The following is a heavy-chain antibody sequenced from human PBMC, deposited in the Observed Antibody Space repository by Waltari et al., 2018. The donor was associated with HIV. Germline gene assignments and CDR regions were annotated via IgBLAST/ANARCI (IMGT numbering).Heavy chain of an antibody. CDR1: GYTFTSYD. CDR2: MNPNSGNT. V-gene: IGHV1-8*01. Sequence: QVQLVQSGAEVKKPGASVKVSCKASGYTFTSYDINWVRQATGQGLEWMGWMNPNSGNTGYAQKFQGRGTMTRNTSISTAYMELNSLRSEDTAVYYCARGRNMIRGKYYYYYGMDVWGQGTTVTVSS. J-gene: IGHJ6*02. D-gene: IGHD3-10*01. CDR3: ARGRNMIRGKYYYYYGMDV.